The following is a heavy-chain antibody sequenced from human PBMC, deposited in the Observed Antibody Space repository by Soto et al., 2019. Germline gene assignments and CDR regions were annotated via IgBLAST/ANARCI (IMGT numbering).Heavy chain of an antibody. J-gene: IGHJ4*02. CDR2: IIPIFGTA. CDR3: ARGYTYYDFWSGYSFDY. V-gene: IGHV1-69*01. Sequence: QVQLVQSGAEVKKPGSSVKVSCKASGGTFSSYAISWVRQAPGQGLEWMGGIIPIFGTANYAQKFQGRVTITADESTSTGYMELSSLRSEDTAVYYCARGYTYYDFWSGYSFDYWGQGTLVTVSS. D-gene: IGHD3-3*01. CDR1: GGTFSSYA.